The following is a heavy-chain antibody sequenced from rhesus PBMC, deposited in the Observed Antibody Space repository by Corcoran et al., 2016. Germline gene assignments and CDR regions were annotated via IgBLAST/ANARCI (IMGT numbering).Heavy chain of an antibody. CDR3: ARDGPSSGSLDV. D-gene: IGHD6-13*01. CDR2: IGGSGDST. J-gene: IGHJ5-2*02. CDR1: GYSINSGFG. Sequence: QVQLQESGPGLVKPSETLSLTCAVSGYSINSGFGWSWVRPPPGTGLEWIAYIGGSGDSTKYNPSRKSRVTISKDTSKNQFSLKLSSVTAADTAVYYCARDGPSSGSLDVWGRGILVTVSS. V-gene: IGHV4-127*01.